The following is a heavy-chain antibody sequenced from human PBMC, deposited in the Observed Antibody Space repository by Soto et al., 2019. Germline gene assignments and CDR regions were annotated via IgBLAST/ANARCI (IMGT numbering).Heavy chain of an antibody. D-gene: IGHD6-13*01. Sequence: SETLSLTCPFSGFSISTYDWSLIRHPAGKGLEWIGHIYNSGSTNYNPSLKSRVTMSLDTSKNQFSLRLSSVTAADTAVYYCARERGDVAAAGTEDYYYQYGMDVWGQGTTVTVSS. CDR3: ARERGDVAAAGTEDYYYQYGMDV. V-gene: IGHV4-4*07. CDR2: IYNSGST. J-gene: IGHJ6*02. CDR1: GFSISTYD.